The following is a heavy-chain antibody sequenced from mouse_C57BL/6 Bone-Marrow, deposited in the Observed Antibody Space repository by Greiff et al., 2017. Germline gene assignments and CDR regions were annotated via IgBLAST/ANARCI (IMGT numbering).Heavy chain of an antibody. CDR3: TTGRGPRFDY. J-gene: IGHJ2*01. CDR1: GFNIKDYY. V-gene: IGHV14-4*01. CDR2: IDPENGDT. Sequence: VQLQQSGAELVKPGASVKLSCTASGFNIKDYYMHWVKQRPEQGLEWIGWIDPENGDTEYASKFQGKATITADTSSNTAYLQRSSLTSEDTAVYYCTTGRGPRFDYWGQGTTLTVSS.